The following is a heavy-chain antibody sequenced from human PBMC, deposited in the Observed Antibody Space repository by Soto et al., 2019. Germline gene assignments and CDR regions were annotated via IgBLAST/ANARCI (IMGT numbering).Heavy chain of an antibody. V-gene: IGHV3-30*18. J-gene: IGHJ6*02. CDR1: GFTFSSYG. Sequence: GGSLRLSCAASGFTFSSYGMHWVRQAPGKGLEWVAVISYDGSNKYYADSVKGRFTISRDNSKNTLYLQMNSLRAEDTAVYYCAKEPIPVYYYYGMDVWGQGTTVTVSS. CDR3: AKEPIPVYYYYGMDV. CDR2: ISYDGSNK.